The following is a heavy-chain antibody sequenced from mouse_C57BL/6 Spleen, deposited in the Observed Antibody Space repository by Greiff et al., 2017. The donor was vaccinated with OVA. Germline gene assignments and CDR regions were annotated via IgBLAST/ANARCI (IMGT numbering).Heavy chain of an antibody. CDR3: ARERDGYAMDY. CDR1: GYTFTSYW. V-gene: IGHV1-64*01. CDR2: IHPNSGST. D-gene: IGHD3-3*01. Sequence: VQLQPGAELVKPGASVKLSCKASGYTFTSYWMHWVKQRPGQGLEWIGMIHPNSGSTNYNEKFKSKATLTVDKSSSTAYMQLSSLTSEDSAVYYCARERDGYAMDYWGQGTSVTVSS. J-gene: IGHJ4*01.